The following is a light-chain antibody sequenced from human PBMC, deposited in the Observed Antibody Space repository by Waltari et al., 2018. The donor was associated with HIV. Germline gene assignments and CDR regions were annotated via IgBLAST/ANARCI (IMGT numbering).Light chain of an antibody. CDR3: QQYNNWPYT. J-gene: IGKJ2*01. V-gene: IGKV3-15*01. CDR1: QGVNIK. CDR2: SAS. Sequence: ILMNQSPDTLTVSPGETATLSCRASQGVNIKLAWYQQKPGQAPRLLIYSASTRATGITARFSGSGSGTEFTLTITSLQSEDFTIYYCQQYNNWPYTFARGTKLEI.